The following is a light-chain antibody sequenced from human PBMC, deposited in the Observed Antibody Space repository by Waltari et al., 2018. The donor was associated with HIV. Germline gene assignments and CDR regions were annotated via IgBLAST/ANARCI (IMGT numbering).Light chain of an antibody. CDR1: QGIRNH. V-gene: IGKV1-17*01. CDR2: AAS. Sequence: DIQMTQSPTSLSASVGDRVTITCRASQGIRNHLAWYQQKPGKAPKRRIYAASSLQSGVPSRFSGSGAGTEFTLTISSLQPEDFVTFYCLQHNNYPFTFGPGTKVDIK. J-gene: IGKJ3*01. CDR3: LQHNNYPFT.